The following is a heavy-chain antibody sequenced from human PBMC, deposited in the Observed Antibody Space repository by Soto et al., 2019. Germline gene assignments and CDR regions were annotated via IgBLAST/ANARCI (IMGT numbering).Heavy chain of an antibody. V-gene: IGHV1-18*04. J-gene: IGHJ4*01. CDR1: GYTFAYYE. CDR2: ISAYSGNR. Sequence: QVQLVQSGAEVKKPGASVKVSCKASGYTFAYYEITWVRQAPGQGLEWMGWISAYSGNRNYAQKLQGRLTMTTDTSTNTASMELRSLTSDDTAVYYCARVVKAGDYGDDGKYYFDYWGHGTLVTVSS. D-gene: IGHD4-17*01. CDR3: ARVVKAGDYGDDGKYYFDY.